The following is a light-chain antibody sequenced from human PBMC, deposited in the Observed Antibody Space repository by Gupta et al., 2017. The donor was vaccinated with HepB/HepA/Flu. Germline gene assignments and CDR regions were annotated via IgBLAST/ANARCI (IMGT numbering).Light chain of an antibody. Sequence: DIQMTQSPSSLSASVGDRVTITCRASQNIDNYLNWYQQKPGKAPNLLIYAASSLHSGVPSRFSGSGSGTDFTLTIGSLQPEDFASYYCQQSNNLPRTFGQGTRVEMK. J-gene: IGKJ1*01. CDR3: QQSNNLPRT. CDR1: QNIDNY. V-gene: IGKV1-39*01. CDR2: AAS.